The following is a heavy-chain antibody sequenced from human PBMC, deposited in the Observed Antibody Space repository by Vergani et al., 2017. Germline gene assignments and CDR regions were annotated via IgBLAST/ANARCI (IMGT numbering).Heavy chain of an antibody. J-gene: IGHJ3*02. V-gene: IGHV3-30*18. Sequence: QVQLVESGGGVVQPGRSLRLSCAASGFTFSSYGMHWVRQAPGKGLEWVAVISYDGSNKYYADSVKGRFTISRDNSKNTLYLQMNSLRAEDTAVYYCAKGGNDFWSGYFANDAFDIWGQGTMVTVSS. D-gene: IGHD3-3*01. CDR1: GFTFSSYG. CDR2: ISYDGSNK. CDR3: AKGGNDFWSGYFANDAFDI.